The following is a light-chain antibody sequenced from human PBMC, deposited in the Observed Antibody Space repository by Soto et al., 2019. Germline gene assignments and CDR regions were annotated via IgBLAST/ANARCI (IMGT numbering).Light chain of an antibody. CDR3: SSHAGSNTLV. CDR2: DVS. Sequence: QSALTQPASVSGSPGQSITISCTGTSSDVGGYNSVSWYQQHPGKAPKVMISDVSNRPSGVSNRFSGSKPGNTASLTISGLQTEDEADYYCSSHAGSNTLVFGGGTQLTVL. CDR1: SSDVGGYNS. V-gene: IGLV2-14*01. J-gene: IGLJ3*02.